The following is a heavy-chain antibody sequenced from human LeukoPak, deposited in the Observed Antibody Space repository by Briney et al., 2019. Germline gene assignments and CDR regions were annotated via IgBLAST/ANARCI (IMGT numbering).Heavy chain of an antibody. CDR3: ARVAAGLKYGADY. D-gene: IGHD1-14*01. CDR1: GASLSSTGSY. CDR2: ISYAGST. V-gene: IGHV4-39*07. Sequence: SEILSLTCTVSGASLSSTGSYWAWIREPPGKGLDWIGTISYAGSTNYNPSLNTRVTISTDTSNNQFSLRLSSVTDADTAVYYCARVAAGLKYGADYWGQGTLGTVSS. J-gene: IGHJ4*02.